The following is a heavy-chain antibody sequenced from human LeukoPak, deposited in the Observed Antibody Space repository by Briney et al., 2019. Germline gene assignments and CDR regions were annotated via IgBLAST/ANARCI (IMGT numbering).Heavy chain of an antibody. CDR3: ARDLGDGGSCCLWYYGMDV. D-gene: IGHD2-15*01. CDR2: SIPIFGIA. Sequence: PGKLSCKASGGTFSRYAISGGRGAPGHGLEWRGRSIPIFGIANYAQKFQGRVTITADKSTSTAYMELSSLRSEDTAVYYCARDLGDGGSCCLWYYGMDVWGQGTTVTVSS. CDR1: GGTFSRYA. J-gene: IGHJ6*02. V-gene: IGHV1-69*04.